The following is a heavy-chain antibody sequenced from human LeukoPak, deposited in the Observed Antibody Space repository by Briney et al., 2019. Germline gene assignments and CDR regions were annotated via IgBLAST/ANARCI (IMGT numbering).Heavy chain of an antibody. Sequence: SETLSLTCTVSGDSVSSNTYYWSWIRQPPGKGLECIGYISYSGSTNYNPSLNSRVTISVDTSRNQFSLKLSSVTAADTAVYFCARAVVVIGAPRFDPWGQGTLVTVSS. CDR2: ISYSGST. CDR1: GDSVSSNTYY. J-gene: IGHJ5*02. D-gene: IGHD2-15*01. CDR3: ARAVVVIGAPRFDP. V-gene: IGHV4-61*01.